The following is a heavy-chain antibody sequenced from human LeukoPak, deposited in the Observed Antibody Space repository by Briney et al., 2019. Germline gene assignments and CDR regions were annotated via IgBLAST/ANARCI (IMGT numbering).Heavy chain of an antibody. D-gene: IGHD3-10*01. CDR2: IYSGGST. CDR3: ARVRNYGSGSYRYYYYGMDV. CDR1: GFTVSSNY. J-gene: IGHJ6*02. Sequence: GGSLRLSCAASGFTVSSNYMSWVRQAPGKGLEWVSVIYSGGSTYYADSVKGRFTISRDNSKNTLYLQMNSLRAEDTAVYYCARVRNYGSGSYRYYYYGMDVWGQGTTVTVSS. V-gene: IGHV3-66*01.